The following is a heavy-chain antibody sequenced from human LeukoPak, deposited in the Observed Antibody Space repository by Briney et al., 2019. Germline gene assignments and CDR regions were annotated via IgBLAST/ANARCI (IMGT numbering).Heavy chain of an antibody. CDR1: GGSISSYY. J-gene: IGHJ4*02. Sequence: SETLSLTCIVSGGSISSYYWSWIRQPPGKGLEWIGYIYYSGSTNYNPSLKSRVTISVDTSKNQFSLKLSSVTAADTAVYYCARDQKGYFDYWGQGTLVTVSS. CDR2: IYYSGST. V-gene: IGHV4-59*01. CDR3: ARDQKGYFDY.